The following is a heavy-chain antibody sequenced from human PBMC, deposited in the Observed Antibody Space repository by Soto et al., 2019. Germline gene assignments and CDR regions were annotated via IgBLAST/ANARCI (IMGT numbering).Heavy chain of an antibody. Sequence: ASVKVSCKASGYTFTSYGISWVRQAPGQGLEWMGWISAYNGNTNYAQKLQGRVTMTTDTSTSTAYMELRSLRSDDTAVYYCARDSYYDDSSVLGDNWFDPWGQGTLVTVSS. D-gene: IGHD3-22*01. V-gene: IGHV1-18*01. J-gene: IGHJ5*02. CDR3: ARDSYYDDSSVLGDNWFDP. CDR1: GYTFTSYG. CDR2: ISAYNGNT.